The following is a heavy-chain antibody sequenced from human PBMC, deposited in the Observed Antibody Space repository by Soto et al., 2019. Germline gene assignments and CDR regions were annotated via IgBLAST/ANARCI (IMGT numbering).Heavy chain of an antibody. D-gene: IGHD1-26*01. CDR2: INSGSTSV. Sequence: EVQLVESGGGLVQPGGSPRLSCVASGFDFNSYSMNWVRQAPGKGLEWISYINSGSTSVFYADSVKGRFTISRDNAKNSLYLQMNSLRAEDTAVYYCTSSASPDAYWGQGTLVTVSS. J-gene: IGHJ4*02. CDR1: GFDFNSYS. CDR3: TSSASPDAY. V-gene: IGHV3-48*01.